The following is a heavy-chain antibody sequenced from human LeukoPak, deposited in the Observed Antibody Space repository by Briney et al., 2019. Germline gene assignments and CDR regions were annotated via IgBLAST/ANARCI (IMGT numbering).Heavy chain of an antibody. CDR3: ARAHGPNCSSTSCYGAASDWFDP. CDR1: GGSFSGYY. Sequence: SETLSLTCAVYGGSFSGYYWSWIRQPPGKGLEWIGEINHSGSTNYNPSLKSRVTISVDTSKNQFSLKLSSVTAADTAVYYCARAHGPNCSSTSCYGAASDWFDPWGQGTLVTVSS. J-gene: IGHJ5*02. CDR2: INHSGST. D-gene: IGHD2-2*01. V-gene: IGHV4-34*01.